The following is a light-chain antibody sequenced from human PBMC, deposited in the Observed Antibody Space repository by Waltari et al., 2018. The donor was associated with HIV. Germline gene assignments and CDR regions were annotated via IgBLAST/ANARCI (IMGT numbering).Light chain of an antibody. V-gene: IGLV2-23*01. CDR1: STNVGSYSL. CDR2: DDS. Sequence: QSALPQPASVSGSLGPSITISCTGASTNVGSYSLFSWYQNRPGQAPTLIIYDDSKRPLGISSRFSGSKSGNTASLTISGLQSEDEADYYCCSYGGDDTLVFGGGTKVTAL. J-gene: IGLJ3*02. CDR3: CSYGGDDTLV.